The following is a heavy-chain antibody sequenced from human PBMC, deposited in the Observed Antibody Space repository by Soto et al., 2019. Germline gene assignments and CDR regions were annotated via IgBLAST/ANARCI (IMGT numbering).Heavy chain of an antibody. D-gene: IGHD3-10*01. CDR1: GYTFTTYW. CDR3: ARRAGVKVPFDS. CDR2: IYPSDSDT. Sequence: PGESLKISCKTSGYTFTTYWVGWVRQRPGEGLEWMGIIYPSDSDTRYSPSFQGHVMFSVDKSLETAYLEWSSLKTSDTAVYFCARRAGVKVPFDSWGQGTPVTVSS. V-gene: IGHV5-51*01. J-gene: IGHJ4*02.